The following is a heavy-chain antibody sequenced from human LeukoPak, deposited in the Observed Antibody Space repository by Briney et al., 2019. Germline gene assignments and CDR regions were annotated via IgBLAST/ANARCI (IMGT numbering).Heavy chain of an antibody. D-gene: IGHD3-9*01. CDR3: ARDSRPYDIMTGYSAFDI. Sequence: GGSLRLSCAASGFTFSSYDMSWVRQAPGKGLEWVSSISPSGGSTYYADSVKGRFTISRDNSKNTLYLQVNSLRAEDRAVYYCARDSRPYDIMTGYSAFDIWGQGTMVTVSS. CDR1: GFTFSSYD. V-gene: IGHV3-23*01. CDR2: ISPSGGST. J-gene: IGHJ3*02.